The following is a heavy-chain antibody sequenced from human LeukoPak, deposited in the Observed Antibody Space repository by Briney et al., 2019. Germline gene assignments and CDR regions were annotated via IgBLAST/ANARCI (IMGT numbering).Heavy chain of an antibody. CDR2: INSDGSST. V-gene: IGHV3-74*01. J-gene: IGHJ5*02. CDR3: AGQWIQLWFPGGRFDP. CDR1: GFTFSSYW. Sequence: GGSLRLSCAASGFTFSSYWMHWVRQAPGKGLVWVSRINSDGSSTSYADSVTGRFTISRDNAKNSLYLQMNSLRAEDTAVYYCAGQWIQLWFPGGRFDPWGQGTLVTVSS. D-gene: IGHD5-18*01.